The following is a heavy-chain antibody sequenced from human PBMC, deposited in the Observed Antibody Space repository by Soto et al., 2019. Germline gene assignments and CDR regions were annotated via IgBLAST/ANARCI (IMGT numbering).Heavy chain of an antibody. D-gene: IGHD6-13*01. V-gene: IGHV4-59*01. Sequence: PSETLSLTCTVSGGSISSYYWSWIRQPPGKGLEWIGYIYYSGSTNYNPSLKSRVTISVDTSKNQFSLKLSSVTAADTAVYYCARESIAAAGVSDYWGQGTRVTVSS. J-gene: IGHJ4*02. CDR2: IYYSGST. CDR3: ARESIAAAGVSDY. CDR1: GGSISSYY.